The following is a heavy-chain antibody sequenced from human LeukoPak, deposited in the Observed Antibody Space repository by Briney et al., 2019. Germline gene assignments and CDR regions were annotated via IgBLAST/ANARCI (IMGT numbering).Heavy chain of an antibody. CDR3: AREHYDRSGYRYFDY. V-gene: IGHV4-30-4*01. CDR1: GGSISSGDYY. J-gene: IGHJ4*02. CDR2: IYYSGST. Sequence: PSETLSLTCTVSGGSISSGDYYWSWIRQPPGKGLEWIGYIYYSGSTYYNPSLKSRVTISVDTSKNQFSLKLSSVTAADTVVYYCAREHYDRSGYRYFDYWGQGTLVTVSS. D-gene: IGHD3-22*01.